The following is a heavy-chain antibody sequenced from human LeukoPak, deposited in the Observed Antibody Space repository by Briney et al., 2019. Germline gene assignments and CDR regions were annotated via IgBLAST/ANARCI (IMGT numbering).Heavy chain of an antibody. J-gene: IGHJ4*02. CDR2: INHSGST. Sequence: SETLSLTCAVYGGSFSGYYWSWIRQPPGKGLEWIGEINHSGSTNYNPSLKSRVTISVDTSKNQFSLKLSSVTAADTAVYYCARASYYGSGSYLGYWGQGTLVTASS. V-gene: IGHV4-34*01. D-gene: IGHD3-10*01. CDR1: GGSFSGYY. CDR3: ARASYYGSGSYLGY.